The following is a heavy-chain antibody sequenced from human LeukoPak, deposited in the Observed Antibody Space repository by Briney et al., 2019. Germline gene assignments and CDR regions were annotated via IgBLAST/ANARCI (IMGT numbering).Heavy chain of an antibody. CDR3: ARVPYNWNDGVPDAFDI. V-gene: IGHV4-59*01. CDR1: GGSISSYC. CDR2: IYYSGST. D-gene: IGHD1-20*01. J-gene: IGHJ3*02. Sequence: SEILPLTCTVSGGSISSYCWSWIRQPPGKGLEWIGYIYYSGSTNYNPSLKSRVTISVDTSKNQFSLKLSSVTAADTAVYYCARVPYNWNDGVPDAFDIWGQGTMVTVSS.